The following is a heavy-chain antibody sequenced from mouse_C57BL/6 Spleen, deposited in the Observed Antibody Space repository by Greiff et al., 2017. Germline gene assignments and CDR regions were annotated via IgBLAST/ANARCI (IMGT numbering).Heavy chain of an antibody. CDR2: ICRGDDYT. Sequence: EVLRVESGAGLVKPGGSLKLSCAASGFAFSSSAMSWVRQTPGKRLEWVAYICRGDDYTYYAGTVKGRCTISRDNAENTRYMQLSSLKSEDTAMYYCTRKDHDSNRYSMDYGGQGTALTVSS. CDR3: TRKDHDSNRYSMDY. D-gene: IGHD2-5*01. J-gene: IGHJ4*01. CDR1: GFAFSSSA. V-gene: IGHV5-9-1*02.